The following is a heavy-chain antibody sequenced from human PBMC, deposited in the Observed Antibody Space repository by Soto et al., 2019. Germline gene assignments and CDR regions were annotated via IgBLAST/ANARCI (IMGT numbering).Heavy chain of an antibody. CDR3: ASLGSQYYYYGMDV. D-gene: IGHD3-16*01. Sequence: QVQLQESGPGLVKPSQTLSLTCTVSGGSISSGGYYWSWIRQHPGKGLEWIGYIYYSGSTYYNPSLKIRVTISVDTSKNQFSLKLSSVTAADTAVYYCASLGSQYYYYGMDVWGQGTTVTVSS. CDR2: IYYSGST. V-gene: IGHV4-31*03. J-gene: IGHJ6*02. CDR1: GGSISSGGYY.